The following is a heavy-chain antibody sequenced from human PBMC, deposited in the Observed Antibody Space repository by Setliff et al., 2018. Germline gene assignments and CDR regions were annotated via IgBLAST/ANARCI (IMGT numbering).Heavy chain of an antibody. V-gene: IGHV3-72*01. CDR3: TRATPDSRNYYYTADY. CDR1: GFTFSEYY. CDR2: SRNKANGYTT. J-gene: IGHJ4*02. Sequence: GESLKISCAASGFTFSEYYMDWARQAPGKGPEWIGRSRNKANGYTTEFAASVKGRFTISRDDSQSSLYLQMNSLKTEDTAVYYCTRATPDSRNYYYTADYWGQGTLVTVSS. D-gene: IGHD3-16*01.